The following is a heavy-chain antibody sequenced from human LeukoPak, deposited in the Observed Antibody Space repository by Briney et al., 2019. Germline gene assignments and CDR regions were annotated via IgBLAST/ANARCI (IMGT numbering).Heavy chain of an antibody. CDR2: ISSSGSSI. Sequence: GGSLRLSCAASGFTFSSYWMHWVRQVPGKGLEWVSAISSSGSSIFYAASVKGRFTISRDNARGSLSLQMNSLRAEDAAVYYCGSLDSREDSSSRWGPLDIWGQGTLVTVSS. CDR3: GSLDSREDSSSRWGPLDI. CDR1: GFTFSSYW. V-gene: IGHV3-21*01. D-gene: IGHD6-6*01. J-gene: IGHJ3*02.